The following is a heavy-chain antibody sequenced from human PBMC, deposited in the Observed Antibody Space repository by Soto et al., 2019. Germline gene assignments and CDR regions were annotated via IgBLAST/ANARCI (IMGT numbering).Heavy chain of an antibody. CDR1: GGSISSYY. CDR3: ARRYGTTFDY. V-gene: IGHV4-34*01. D-gene: IGHD1-7*01. CDR2: INYSGST. Sequence: PSETLSLTCTVSGGSISSYYWSWIRQPPGKGLEWIGEINYSGSTNYNPSLKSRVTISVDTSKNQFSLKLSSVTAADTAVYYCARRYGTTFDYWGQGNLVTVSS. J-gene: IGHJ4*02.